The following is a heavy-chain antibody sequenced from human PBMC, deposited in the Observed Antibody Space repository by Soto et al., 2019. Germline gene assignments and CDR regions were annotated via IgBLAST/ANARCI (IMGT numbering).Heavy chain of an antibody. J-gene: IGHJ2*01. CDR1: GFSISTTRVG. V-gene: IGHV2-5*02. Sequence: QITLKDTGPTLGKPTQTLTLTCTFSGFSISTTRVGVGWIRQPPGKALEGLALIYWVDDQRYSPSLKSRLTITKHTSRIQVVLTTTNMDPVNTATYYCAHSGAMTTVTTGGQRRKSWYFDLWGRGTLVTVSS. CDR2: IYWVDDQ. D-gene: IGHD4-17*01. CDR3: AHSGAMTTVTTGGQRRKSWYFDL.